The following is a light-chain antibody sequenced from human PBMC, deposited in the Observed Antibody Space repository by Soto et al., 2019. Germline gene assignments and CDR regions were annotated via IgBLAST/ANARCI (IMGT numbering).Light chain of an antibody. V-gene: IGKV3-20*01. CDR1: QSVSSSY. CDR3: QQYGSSPGWT. Sequence: EIVLTQSPGTLSLSPGERATLSCRASQSVSSSYLAWYQQKPGQAPRLLIYGASIRATGIPDRFSGSGSGTDFTLTISRLEPEDFAVYYCQQYGSSPGWTFGQGTKVEIK. CDR2: GAS. J-gene: IGKJ1*01.